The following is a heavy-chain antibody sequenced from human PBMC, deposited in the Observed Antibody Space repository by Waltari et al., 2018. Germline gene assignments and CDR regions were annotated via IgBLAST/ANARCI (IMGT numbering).Heavy chain of an antibody. CDR2: INRDGSST. D-gene: IGHD1-7*01. V-gene: IGHV3-74*01. CDR1: GFTFMSYW. J-gene: IGHJ3*02. CDR3: ASGNSHAFDI. Sequence: EVQLVESGGGLIQPGGSLRLSCAASGFTFMSYWLHWVRQAPGEGVVWVARINRDGSSTSNADSLKGRFTSSRDNAKNTLYLQMNSLRAEDTAMYYCASGNSHAFDIWGQGTMVTVSS.